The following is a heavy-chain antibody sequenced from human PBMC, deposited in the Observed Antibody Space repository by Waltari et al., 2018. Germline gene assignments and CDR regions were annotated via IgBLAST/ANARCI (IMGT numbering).Heavy chain of an antibody. CDR3: ASGAMITFGGVIAPGYYYYYGMDV. J-gene: IGHJ6*02. V-gene: IGHV4-59*01. CDR1: GGSISSYY. CDR2: IYYSGST. Sequence: QVQLQESGPGLVKPSETLSLTCTVSGGSISSYYWSWIRQPPGKGLEWIGYIYYSGSTNYNPSLKSRVTISVDTSKNQFSLKLSSVTAADTAVYYCASGAMITFGGVIAPGYYYYYGMDVWGQGTTVTVSS. D-gene: IGHD3-16*02.